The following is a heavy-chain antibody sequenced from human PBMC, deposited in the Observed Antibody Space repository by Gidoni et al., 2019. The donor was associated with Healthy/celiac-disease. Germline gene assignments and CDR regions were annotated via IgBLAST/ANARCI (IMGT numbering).Heavy chain of an antibody. V-gene: IGHV4-59*01. Sequence: QVQLQESGPGLVKPSETLSLTCTVSGGSISSYYWSWIRQPPGTGMEWIGYIYYSGTTNYNPSLKSRVTISVDTSKNQFSLKLSSVTAADTAVYYCARARKGYDSSGYYGYYFDYWGQGTLVTVSS. CDR2: IYYSGTT. J-gene: IGHJ4*02. D-gene: IGHD3-22*01. CDR3: ARARKGYDSSGYYGYYFDY. CDR1: GGSISSYY.